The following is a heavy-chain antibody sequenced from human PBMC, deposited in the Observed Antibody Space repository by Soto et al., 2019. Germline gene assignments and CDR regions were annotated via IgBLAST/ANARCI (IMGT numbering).Heavy chain of an antibody. J-gene: IGHJ4*02. CDR3: ARESEDLTSNFDC. CDR2: ISSTTNYI. CDR1: GFTFTRYS. Sequence: PGGSLRLSCAASGFTFTRYSMNWVRQAPGKGLEWVSSISSTTNYIYYGDSMKGRFTISRDNGKNSLYLEMHSLRAEDTAVYYCARESEDLTSNFDCWGQGTLVTVSS. V-gene: IGHV3-21*06.